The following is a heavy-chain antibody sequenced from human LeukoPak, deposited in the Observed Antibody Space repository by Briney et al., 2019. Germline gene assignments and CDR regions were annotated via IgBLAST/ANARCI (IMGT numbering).Heavy chain of an antibody. CDR3: ARGRYYYDSSAGY. CDR1: GFTFSSYW. CDR2: IKQDGSEK. Sequence: GGSLRLSCAASGFTFSSYWMSWVRQAPGKGLEWVANIKQDGSEKYYVDPVKGRFTISRDNAKNSLYLQMNSLRAEDTAVYYCARGRYYYDSSAGYWGQGTLVTVSS. V-gene: IGHV3-7*01. J-gene: IGHJ4*02. D-gene: IGHD3-22*01.